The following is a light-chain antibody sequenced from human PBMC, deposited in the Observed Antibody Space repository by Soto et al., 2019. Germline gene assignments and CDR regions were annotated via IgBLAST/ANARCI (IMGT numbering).Light chain of an antibody. V-gene: IGKV3-20*01. J-gene: IGKJ2*01. CDR1: QSVSSSY. Sequence: EIVLTQSPGTLSLSPGERATLSCRASQSVSSSYLAWYQQKPGQAPRLLIYGASSRPTGIPDRFSGSGSVTDFTLTISRLEPEDVAVYYCQQYGSSPPYTFGQGTKLEIK. CDR2: GAS. CDR3: QQYGSSPPYT.